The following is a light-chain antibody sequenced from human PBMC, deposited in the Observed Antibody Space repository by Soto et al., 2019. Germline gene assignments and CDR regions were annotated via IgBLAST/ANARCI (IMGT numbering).Light chain of an antibody. V-gene: IGKV1-5*03. CDR3: QQYSTFWT. CDR1: RSLTRW. CDR2: ETS. J-gene: IGKJ1*01. Sequence: DIQMSQSPSTLSASVGDRVTITCRASRSLTRWLAWYQQKPGRAPKLLIYETSILQSGVPSRFSGSGSGKDFTLTISGVQPDDIATYYCQQYSTFWTFGQGTRVEVK.